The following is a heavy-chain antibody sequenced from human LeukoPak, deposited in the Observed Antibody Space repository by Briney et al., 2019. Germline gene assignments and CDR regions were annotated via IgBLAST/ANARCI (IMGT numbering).Heavy chain of an antibody. CDR1: GFTFGNSA. CDR3: AKDGWWGDYYFYFYIDV. D-gene: IGHD2-15*01. J-gene: IGHJ6*03. V-gene: IGHV3-23*01. CDR2: ISASGHYT. Sequence: GGSLRLSCEVSGFTFGNSAMSWIRQAPGKGLEWISGISASGHYTYTADSLKGRFTISRDNSKNTLYLQMNSLRAEDTALYYCAKDGWWGDYYFYFYIDVWGKGTTVTVSS.